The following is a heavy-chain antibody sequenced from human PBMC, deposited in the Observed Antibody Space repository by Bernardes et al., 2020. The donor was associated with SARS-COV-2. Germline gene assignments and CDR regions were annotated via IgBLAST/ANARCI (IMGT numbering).Heavy chain of an antibody. J-gene: IGHJ4*02. Sequence: GGSLRLSRIASGFTFSTYAMSWVRQPPGKGLEWVSLIDSVGNIYNADSVKGRFTISRDNSKNTVYLQMNSLRAEDTAMYYCARAPTIELWLRGYYFDYWGLGTLLTVSS. V-gene: IGHV3-23*01. CDR1: GFTFSTYA. D-gene: IGHD5-18*01. CDR2: IDSVGNI. CDR3: ARAPTIELWLRGYYFDY.